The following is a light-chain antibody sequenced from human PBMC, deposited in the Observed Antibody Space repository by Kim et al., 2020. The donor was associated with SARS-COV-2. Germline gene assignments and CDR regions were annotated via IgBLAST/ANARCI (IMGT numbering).Light chain of an antibody. CDR3: QQYGSSPR. J-gene: IGKJ4*01. CDR2: GAS. Sequence: LSPGERVTRPCRASHSVTSNYLAWYQHKPGQTPRHLIYGASSRATGIPDRFSGSGSVTDFTLTISRLEPEDFAVYYCQQYGSSPRFGGGTKVDIK. V-gene: IGKV3-20*01. CDR1: HSVTSNY.